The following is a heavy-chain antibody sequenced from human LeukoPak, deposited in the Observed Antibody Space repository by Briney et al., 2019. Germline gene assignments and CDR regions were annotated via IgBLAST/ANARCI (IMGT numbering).Heavy chain of an antibody. CDR1: GGAFSSYG. Sequence: ASVKVSCKASGGAFSSYGITWVRQAPGQGPEWMGRIIPILDMADYAQNFRGRVTITADKSTRTAYMEMSSIRFEDTAVYYCARDGGWLQAQNHYYYHGLDVWGQGTTVTVSS. J-gene: IGHJ6*02. V-gene: IGHV1-69*04. D-gene: IGHD5-24*01. CDR2: IIPILDMA. CDR3: ARDGGWLQAQNHYYYHGLDV.